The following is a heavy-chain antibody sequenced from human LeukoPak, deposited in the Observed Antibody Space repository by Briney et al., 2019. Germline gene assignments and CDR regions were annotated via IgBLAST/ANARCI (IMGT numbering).Heavy chain of an antibody. J-gene: IGHJ4*02. D-gene: IGHD4-23*01. CDR1: GFTFSSYG. V-gene: IGHV3-30*03. CDR3: ARGGLHGGNSDY. Sequence: GGSLRLSCAASGFTFSSYGMHWVRQAPGKGLEWVAVISYDGSNKYYADSVKGRFTISRDNSKNTLYLQMNSLRGEDTAVYYCARGGLHGGNSDYWGQGTLVTVSS. CDR2: ISYDGSNK.